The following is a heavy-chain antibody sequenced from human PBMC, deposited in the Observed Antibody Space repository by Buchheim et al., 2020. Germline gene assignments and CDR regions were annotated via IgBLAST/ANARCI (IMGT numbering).Heavy chain of an antibody. D-gene: IGHD3-10*01. Sequence: EVQLVESGGGLVKPGGSLRLSCAASGFTFSSYSMNWVRQAPGKGLEWVSSIRSSSSYIYYAESVKGRFTISRDKAKNSRDLQMNSLRAEDTAVYYCAREVGFMVRGQLDVWGQGTT. CDR1: GFTFSSYS. V-gene: IGHV3-21*01. J-gene: IGHJ6*02. CDR3: AREVGFMVRGQLDV. CDR2: IRSSSSYI.